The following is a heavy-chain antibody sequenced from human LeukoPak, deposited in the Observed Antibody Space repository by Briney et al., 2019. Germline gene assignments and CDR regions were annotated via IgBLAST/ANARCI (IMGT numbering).Heavy chain of an antibody. V-gene: IGHV4-34*01. CDR1: GGSFSGYY. Sequence: SETLSLTCAVYGGSFSGYYWSWIRQPPGKGLEWIGEINHSGSTNYNPSLKSRVTISVDTSKNQFSLKLSSVTAADTAVYYCARGRVSSSTWYSTYYYYFYMDVWGKGTTVTVSS. J-gene: IGHJ6*03. CDR2: INHSGST. D-gene: IGHD1-1*01. CDR3: ARGRVSSSTWYSTYYYYFYMDV.